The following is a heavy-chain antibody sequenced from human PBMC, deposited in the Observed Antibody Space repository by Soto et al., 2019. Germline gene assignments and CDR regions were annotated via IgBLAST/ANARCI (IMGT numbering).Heavy chain of an antibody. Sequence: GGSLRLSCAASGFTFSSYSMNWVRQAPGKGLEWVSSISSSSSYIYYADSVKGRFTISRDNAKNSLYLQMNSLRAEDTAVYYCARERGGRTIFGVVSPLDVWGKGTTVTVSS. CDR1: GFTFSSYS. V-gene: IGHV3-21*01. CDR3: ARERGGRTIFGVVSPLDV. J-gene: IGHJ6*04. D-gene: IGHD3-3*01. CDR2: ISSSSSYI.